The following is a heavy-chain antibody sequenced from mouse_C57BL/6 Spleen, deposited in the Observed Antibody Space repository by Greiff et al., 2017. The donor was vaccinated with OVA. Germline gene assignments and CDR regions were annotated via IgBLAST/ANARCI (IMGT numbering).Heavy chain of an antibody. CDR3: ARFLFGSAMDY. D-gene: IGHD4-1*01. V-gene: IGHV1-64*01. CDR2: IHPNSGST. J-gene: IGHJ4*01. CDR1: GYTFTSYW. Sequence: VQLQQPGAELVKPGASVKLSCKASGYTFTSYWMHWVKQRPGQGLEWIGMIHPNSGSTNYNEKFKSKATLTVDKSSSTAYMQLSSLTSEDSAVYYCARFLFGSAMDYWGQGTSVTVSS.